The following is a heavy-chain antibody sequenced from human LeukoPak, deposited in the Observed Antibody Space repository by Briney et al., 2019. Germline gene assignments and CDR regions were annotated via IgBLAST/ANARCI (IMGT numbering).Heavy chain of an antibody. V-gene: IGHV1-69*04. Sequence: SVKVSCKASGGTFSSYTISWVRQAPGQGLEWMGRIIPILGIANYAQKFQGRVTITADKSTSTAYMELSSLRSEDTAVYYCARESSIVVLPAAIPRAFDIWGQGTMVTVSS. D-gene: IGHD2-2*02. CDR3: ARESSIVVLPAAIPRAFDI. CDR1: GGTFSSYT. J-gene: IGHJ3*02. CDR2: IIPILGIA.